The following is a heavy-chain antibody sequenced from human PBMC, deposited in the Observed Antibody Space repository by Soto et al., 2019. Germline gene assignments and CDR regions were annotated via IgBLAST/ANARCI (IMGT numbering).Heavy chain of an antibody. CDR2: LNVGTGNT. CDR3: ARESRDFFLWFDP. CDR1: GYIFSKYA. Sequence: QVQLVQSGGEVKKPGASVKVSCKASGYIFSKYAIHWVRQVPGHKLEWMGWLNVGTGNTKYSQKFQGRVTITRDTYATTAYMELHSLTSEDTAVYYCARESRDFFLWFDPWGQGTLVTVSS. V-gene: IGHV1-3*01. J-gene: IGHJ5*02.